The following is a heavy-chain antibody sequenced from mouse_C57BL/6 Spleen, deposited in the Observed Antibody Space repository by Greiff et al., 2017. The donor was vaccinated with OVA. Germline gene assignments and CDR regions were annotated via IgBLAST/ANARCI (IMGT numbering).Heavy chain of an antibody. CDR2: INYDGSST. CDR1: GFTFSDYY. Sequence: EVKLMESEGGLVQPGSSMKLSCTASGFTFSDYYIAWVRQVPEKGLEWVANINYDGSSTYYMDSLKSRVIISRDNAKNILYLQMSSLKSEDNATYYCGRGRNGYYVHSWFAYWGQGTLVTVSA. J-gene: IGHJ3*01. D-gene: IGHD2-3*01. CDR3: GRGRNGYYVHSWFAY. V-gene: IGHV5-16*01.